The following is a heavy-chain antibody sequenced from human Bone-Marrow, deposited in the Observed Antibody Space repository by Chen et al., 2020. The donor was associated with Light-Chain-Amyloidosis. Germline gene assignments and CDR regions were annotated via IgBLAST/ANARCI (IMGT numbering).Heavy chain of an antibody. D-gene: IGHD1-1*01. Sequence: QVQLVQSGAEVKKPGASVKVSCEASGYTFSDYDVNWVRLAPGQGLEWMGWINPNSAGTNYAQSFQGRVTMTRDTSISTAYMELSRLRSDDTAVYYCARFRAGILNAFDIWGQGTMVTVSS. CDR1: GYTFSDYD. V-gene: IGHV1-2*02. CDR2: INPNSAGT. CDR3: ARFRAGILNAFDI. J-gene: IGHJ3*02.